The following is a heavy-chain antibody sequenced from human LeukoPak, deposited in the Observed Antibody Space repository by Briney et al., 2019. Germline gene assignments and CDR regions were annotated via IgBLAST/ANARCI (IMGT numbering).Heavy chain of an antibody. V-gene: IGHV3-30*03. Sequence: QTGGSLRLSCAASGLTFSRYGMHWVRQAPGKGLEWVAVISYDGSNKYYEDSVKGRFTISRDNSKNTLYLQMNSLRAEDTAVYYCARRAGAYSHPYDYWGQGTLVTVSS. D-gene: IGHD4/OR15-4a*01. CDR3: ARRAGAYSHPYDY. CDR1: GLTFSRYG. CDR2: ISYDGSNK. J-gene: IGHJ4*02.